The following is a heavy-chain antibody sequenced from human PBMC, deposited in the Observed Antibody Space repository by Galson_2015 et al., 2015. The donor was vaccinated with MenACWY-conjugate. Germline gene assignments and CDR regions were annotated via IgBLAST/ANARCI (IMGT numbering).Heavy chain of an antibody. CDR3: ARAKEQWLSKTFDL. CDR1: GFTFRNSW. V-gene: IGHV3-7*01. J-gene: IGHJ3*01. D-gene: IGHD6-19*01. Sequence: CATSGFTFRNSWMGWVRQAPGKGLEWVANIKQDGSGKYYVDSVKGRFIISRDNAKNSLFLQMDSLRAEDTALYYCARAKEQWLSKTFDLWGQGTMVTVSS. CDR2: IKQDGSGK.